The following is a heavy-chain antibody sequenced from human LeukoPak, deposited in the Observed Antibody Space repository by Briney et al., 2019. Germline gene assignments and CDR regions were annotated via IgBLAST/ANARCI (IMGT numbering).Heavy chain of an antibody. Sequence: SETLSLTCPVSGDSISSSSDFWGWIRQPPGKGLEWIGSIYYGGSTNYNPSLKSRVTISVDTSKNQFSLKLSSVTAADTAVYYCARQKAVADYWGQGTLVTVSS. J-gene: IGHJ4*02. V-gene: IGHV4-39*01. CDR1: GDSISSSSDF. CDR3: ARQKAVADY. D-gene: IGHD6-19*01. CDR2: IYYGGST.